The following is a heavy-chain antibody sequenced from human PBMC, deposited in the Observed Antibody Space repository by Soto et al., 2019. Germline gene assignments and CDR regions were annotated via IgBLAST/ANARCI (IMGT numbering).Heavy chain of an antibody. CDR3: ARHPMVPDGVWFDP. V-gene: IGHV4-59*08. CDR2: IYYSGST. D-gene: IGHD2-8*01. Sequence: PSETLSLTCTVSGGSISSYYWSWIRQPPGKGLEWIGYIYYSGSTNYNPSLKSRVTISVDTSKNQFSLKLSSVTAADTAVYYCARHPMVPDGVWFDPWGQGTLVTVSS. CDR1: GGSISSYY. J-gene: IGHJ5*02.